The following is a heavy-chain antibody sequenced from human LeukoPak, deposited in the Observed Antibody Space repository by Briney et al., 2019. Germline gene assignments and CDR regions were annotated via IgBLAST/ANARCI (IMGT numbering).Heavy chain of an antibody. CDR3: AKDQGELPSSYFDY. CDR1: GFTLSSCA. V-gene: IGHV3-23*01. J-gene: IGHJ4*02. D-gene: IGHD1-26*01. Sequence: PGGSLRLSCAASGFTLSSCAMSWVRQAPGKGLEWVSAISGSGGSTYYADSVKGRFTISRDNSKNALYLQMNSLRAEDTAVYYCAKDQGELPSSYFDYWGQGTLVTVSS. CDR2: ISGSGGST.